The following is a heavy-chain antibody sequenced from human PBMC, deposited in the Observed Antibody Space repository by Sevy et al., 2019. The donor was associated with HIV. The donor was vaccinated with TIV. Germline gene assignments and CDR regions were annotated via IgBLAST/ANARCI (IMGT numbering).Heavy chain of an antibody. D-gene: IGHD2-8*02. CDR1: GFTFSYAW. Sequence: GGSLRLSCAASGFTFSYAWMSWVRQAPGKGLEWVGRIKSKSDGGTTDYAAPVKGRFTSSRDDSKNTLYLQMKNLKTEDTAVYYCSTDPIIVLLVTDGMDVWGQGTTVTVSS. CDR2: IKSKSDGGTT. J-gene: IGHJ6*02. V-gene: IGHV3-15*01. CDR3: STDPIIVLLVTDGMDV.